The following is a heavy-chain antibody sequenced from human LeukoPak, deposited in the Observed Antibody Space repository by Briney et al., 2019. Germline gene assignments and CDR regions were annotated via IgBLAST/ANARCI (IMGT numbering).Heavy chain of an antibody. CDR1: GGSGGSISSSNY. D-gene: IGHD3-22*01. CDR3: ARDGAYYYDSSGMWGRVFDI. J-gene: IGHJ3*02. V-gene: IGHV4-4*02. Sequence: SETLSLTCAVSGGSGGSISSSNYWSWVRQPPGKGLEWIGEIYHSGSTNYNPSLKSRVTISVDKSKNQFSLKLNSVTAADTAVYDCARDGAYYYDSSGMWGRVFDIWGQGTMVTVSS. CDR2: IYHSGST.